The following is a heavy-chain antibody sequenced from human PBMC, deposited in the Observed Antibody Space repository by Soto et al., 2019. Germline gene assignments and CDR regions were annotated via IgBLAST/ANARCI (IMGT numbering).Heavy chain of an antibody. CDR3: ASTRIAAAGFDYYYYGMDA. D-gene: IGHD6-13*01. CDR2: IYHTGTT. CDR1: GDSIIGIYH. V-gene: IGHV4-38-2*01. Sequence: SETLSLTCAVSGDSIIGIYHWAWIRQSPGRGLEWIASIYHTGTTYYTPSLESRVTISVDTSKNQFSLKLSSVTAADTAVYYCASTRIAAAGFDYYYYGMDAWGQGTTVTVSS. J-gene: IGHJ6*02.